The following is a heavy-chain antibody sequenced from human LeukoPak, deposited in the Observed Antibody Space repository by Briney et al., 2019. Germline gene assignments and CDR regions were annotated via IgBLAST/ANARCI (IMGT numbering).Heavy chain of an antibody. CDR1: GFTFSTYA. CDR2: ISGSGGGT. D-gene: IGHD3-3*01. Sequence: GGSLRLSCAASGFTFSTYAMSWVRQAAGKGLEWVSLISGSGGGTYYADSVKGRFTISRDKSKNTLWLQMNSLRAEDTAVYYCAKVTYYDFWSGPTGLDYWGQGTLVTVSS. J-gene: IGHJ4*02. CDR3: AKVTYYDFWSGPTGLDY. V-gene: IGHV3-23*01.